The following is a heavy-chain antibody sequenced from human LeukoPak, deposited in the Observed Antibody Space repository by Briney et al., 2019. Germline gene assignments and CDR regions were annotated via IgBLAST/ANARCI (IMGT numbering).Heavy chain of an antibody. CDR1: GGSISSSNW. D-gene: IGHD6-19*01. CDR3: ARHRNPGAVAGPVRP. J-gene: IGHJ5*02. Sequence: SETLSLTCAVSGGSISSSNWWSWVRQPPGKGLEWIGEIYHSGSTNYNPSLKSRVTISVDTSKNQFSLKLSSVTAADTAVYYCARHRNPGAVAGPVRPWGQGTLVTVSS. CDR2: IYHSGST. V-gene: IGHV4-4*02.